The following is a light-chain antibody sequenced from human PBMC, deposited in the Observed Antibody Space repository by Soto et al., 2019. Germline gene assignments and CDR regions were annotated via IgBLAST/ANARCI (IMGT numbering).Light chain of an antibody. Sequence: EIGMILTRTTLSVSPGERATLACWASQSVSSNLAWYQQKPGQAPRLLIYGASTRATGIPARFSGSGSGTEFTLTISSLQSEDFAVYYCQQYNNWLGTFGQGTKVDI. J-gene: IGKJ1*01. CDR1: QSVSSN. V-gene: IGKV3-15*01. CDR2: GAS. CDR3: QQYNNWLGT.